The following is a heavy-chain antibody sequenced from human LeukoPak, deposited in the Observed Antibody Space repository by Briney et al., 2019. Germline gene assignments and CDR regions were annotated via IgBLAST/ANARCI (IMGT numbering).Heavy chain of an antibody. V-gene: IGHV3-23*01. CDR1: GFAFSSYA. D-gene: IGHD3-10*01. Sequence: GGSLRLSCAASGFAFSSYAMSWVRQAPGKGLEWVSAISGSGGSTYYADSVKGRFTISRDNSKNTLYLQMNSLRAEDTAVYHCAKDQGYYYGSGSYVFDYWGQGTLVTVSS. CDR3: AKDQGYYYGSGSYVFDY. CDR2: ISGSGGST. J-gene: IGHJ4*02.